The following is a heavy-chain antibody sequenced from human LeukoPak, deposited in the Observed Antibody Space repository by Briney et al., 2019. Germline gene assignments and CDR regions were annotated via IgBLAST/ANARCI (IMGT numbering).Heavy chain of an antibody. CDR2: IKQDGSEK. CDR3: ARGTYYYDSSGYYYNWFDP. Sequence: PGGSLRLSCAASGFTFSRYWMSWVRQAPGKGLEWVANIKQDGSEKYYVDSVKGRFTISRDNAKNSLYLQMNSLRAEDTAVYYCARGTYYYDSSGYYYNWFDPWGQGTLVTVSS. V-gene: IGHV3-7*04. CDR1: GFTFSRYW. D-gene: IGHD3-22*01. J-gene: IGHJ5*02.